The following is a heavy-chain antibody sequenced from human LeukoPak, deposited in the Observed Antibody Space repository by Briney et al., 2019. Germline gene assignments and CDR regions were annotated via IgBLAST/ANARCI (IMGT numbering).Heavy chain of an antibody. CDR3: AKDCSGRGSFYDY. CDR2: ISVSGGTT. CDR1: GFTFSSYA. J-gene: IGHJ4*02. Sequence: GGSLRLSCAVSGFTFSSYAMNWVRQAPGKGLEWVSSISVSGGTTYYADSVKGRFTISGDNSKNTLYLQMNSLRAEDTAIYYCAKDCSGRGSFYDYWGQGTLVTVSS. D-gene: IGHD1-26*01. V-gene: IGHV3-23*01.